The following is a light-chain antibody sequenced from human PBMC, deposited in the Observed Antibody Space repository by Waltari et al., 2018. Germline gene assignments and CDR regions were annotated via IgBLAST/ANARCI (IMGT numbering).Light chain of an antibody. J-gene: IGLJ3*02. V-gene: IGLV4-69*01. Sequence: QVVVPQSPSASASLGASVKLTCTRSSGHSNYSIACHHQQPQKGPHFLLRVNSDGSHNQGDGIPDRFSGSRSGAECYLTISSLQAEDEADYICQTWGTGIPKVFGGGTKLTVL. CDR2: VNSDGSH. CDR3: QTWGTGIPKV. CDR1: SGHSNYS.